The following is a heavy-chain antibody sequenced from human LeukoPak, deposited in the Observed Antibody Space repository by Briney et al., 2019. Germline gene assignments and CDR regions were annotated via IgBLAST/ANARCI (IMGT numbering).Heavy chain of an antibody. CDR2: IYSIGNT. D-gene: IGHD3-22*01. Sequence: SQTLSLTCTVSGGSISGGGYYWSWIRQHPGKGLEWIGYIYSIGNTYYNPSLKSRVSISVDTSENQFSLKLSSVTAADTAVYYCARHLDSSGIRGAFDIWGQGTMVTVSS. CDR1: GGSISGGGYY. J-gene: IGHJ3*02. V-gene: IGHV4-31*03. CDR3: ARHLDSSGIRGAFDI.